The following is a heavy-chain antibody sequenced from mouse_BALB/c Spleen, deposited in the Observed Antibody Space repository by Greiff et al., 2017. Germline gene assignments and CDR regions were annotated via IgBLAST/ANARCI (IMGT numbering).Heavy chain of an antibody. CDR3: ARRKYDYEFAY. V-gene: IGHV3-2*02. CDR1: GYSITSDYA. J-gene: IGHJ3*01. D-gene: IGHD2-4*01. CDR2: ISYSGST. Sequence: EVQLVESGPGLVKPSQSLSLTCTVTGYSITSDYAWNWIRQFPGNKLEWMGYISYSGSTSYNPSLKSRISITRDTSKNQFFLQLNSVTTEDTATYYCARRKYDYEFAYWGQGTLVTVSA.